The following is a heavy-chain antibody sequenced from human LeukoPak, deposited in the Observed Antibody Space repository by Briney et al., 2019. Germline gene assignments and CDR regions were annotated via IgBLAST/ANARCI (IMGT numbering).Heavy chain of an antibody. J-gene: IGHJ4*02. V-gene: IGHV3-7*01. D-gene: IGHD3-22*01. CDR2: ITQDGSEK. CDR1: GFTFSSYW. CDR3: ASGMYYYDSSGYRVQGYSDY. Sequence: GGSLRLSCAASGFTFSSYWMSWVRQAPGKGLEWVANITQDGSEKYYVDSVKGRFTISRDNAKNSLYLQMNSLRAEDTAVYDCASGMYYYDSSGYRVQGYSDYWGQGTLVTVSS.